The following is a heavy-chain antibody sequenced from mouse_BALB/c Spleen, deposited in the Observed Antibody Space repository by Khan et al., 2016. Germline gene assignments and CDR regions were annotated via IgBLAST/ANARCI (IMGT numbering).Heavy chain of an antibody. D-gene: IGHD2-3*01. CDR3: ARSGYYDY. CDR2: ISPYHGDT. CDR1: GYSFTGYT. V-gene: IGHV1-26*01. J-gene: IGHJ2*01. Sequence: EVQLQESGPELVKPGASLKISCKASGYSFTGYTMNWVKQSHGEKLEWIGLISPYHGDTSYNQRFTGKATLTVDKSSSTAYMELLSLTSEDSAVYYCARSGYYDYWGQGTTLTVSS.